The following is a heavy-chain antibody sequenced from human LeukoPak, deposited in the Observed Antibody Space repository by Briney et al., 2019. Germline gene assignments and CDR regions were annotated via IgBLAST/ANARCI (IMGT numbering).Heavy chain of an antibody. CDR1: GGSFSGYY. D-gene: IGHD2-15*01. V-gene: IGHV4-34*01. CDR3: ARGDLGYCSGGSCYGDWFDP. J-gene: IGHJ5*02. Sequence: SETLSLTCAVYGGSFSGYYWSWIRQPPGKGLEWIGEINHSGSTNYNPSLKSRVTISVDTSKNQFSLKLSSVTAAYSAVYYCARGDLGYCSGGSCYGDWFDPWGQGTLVTVSS. CDR2: INHSGST.